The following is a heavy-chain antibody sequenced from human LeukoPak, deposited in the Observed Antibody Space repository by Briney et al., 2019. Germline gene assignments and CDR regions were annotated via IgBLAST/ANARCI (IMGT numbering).Heavy chain of an antibody. Sequence: SETLSLTCTVSGGSISSYYWSWLRQPAGKGLEWIGRVYTSGNANYNPSLKSRVTRSLDTANNQFSLKLNSVPAADTAVYYCAGLGGYCTNAVCYSTFDIWGQGTMVTVSS. CDR2: VYTSGNA. CDR3: AGLGGYCTNAVCYSTFDI. J-gene: IGHJ3*02. CDR1: GGSISSYY. V-gene: IGHV4-4*07. D-gene: IGHD2-8*01.